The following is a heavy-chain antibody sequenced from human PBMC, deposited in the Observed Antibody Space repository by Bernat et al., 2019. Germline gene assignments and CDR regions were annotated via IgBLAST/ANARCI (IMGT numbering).Heavy chain of an antibody. CDR3: ARDKGYSSSSGSLGY. V-gene: IGHV3-30-3*01. J-gene: IGHJ6*04. CDR2: ISYDGIDK. Sequence: QVQLVESGGGVVQPGRSLRLSCTASGFTFSTYAMHWVRQAPGKGLEWVAVISYDGIDKYYADSVKGRFTISRDNSKNTLFLQMNSLRPEDTAVYYCARDKGYSSSSGSLGYWGKGTTVTVSS. D-gene: IGHD6-6*01. CDR1: GFTFSTYA.